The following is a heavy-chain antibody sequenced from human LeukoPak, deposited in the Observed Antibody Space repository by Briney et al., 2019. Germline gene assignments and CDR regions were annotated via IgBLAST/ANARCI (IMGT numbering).Heavy chain of an antibody. Sequence: ASVKVSCKASGYTFTSYYMHWVRQAPGQGLEWMGIINPSGGSTSYAQKFQGRVTMTRDTSTSTVYMELSSLRSEDTAVYYCAREKGYDFWSGYPSYHSTGHWFDLWGQGTLVTVSS. CDR2: INPSGGST. CDR3: AREKGYDFWSGYPSYHSTGHWFDL. CDR1: GYTFTSYY. V-gene: IGHV1-46*01. J-gene: IGHJ5*02. D-gene: IGHD3-3*01.